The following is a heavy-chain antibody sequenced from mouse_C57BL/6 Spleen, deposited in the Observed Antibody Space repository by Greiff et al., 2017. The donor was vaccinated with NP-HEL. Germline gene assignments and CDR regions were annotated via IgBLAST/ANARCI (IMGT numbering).Heavy chain of an antibody. CDR3: TTSTGTPFDY. D-gene: IGHD4-1*02. V-gene: IGHV14-4*01. Sequence: VQLQQSGAELVRPGASVKLSCTASGFNIKDDYMHWVKQRPEQGLEWIGWIDPENGDTEYASKFQGKATITADTSSNTAYLQLSSLTSEDTAVYYCTTSTGTPFDYWGQGTTLTVSS. CDR2: IDPENGDT. CDR1: GFNIKDDY. J-gene: IGHJ2*01.